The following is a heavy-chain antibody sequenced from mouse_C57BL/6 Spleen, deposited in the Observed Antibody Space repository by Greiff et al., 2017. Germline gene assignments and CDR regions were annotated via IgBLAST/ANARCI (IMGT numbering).Heavy chain of an antibody. D-gene: IGHD2-1*01. J-gene: IGHJ1*03. CDR1: GYTFTDYN. CDR2: INPNNGGT. CDR3: ARGDYYALYFDV. Sequence: EVQLQESGPELVKPGASVKMSCKASGYTFTDYNMHWVKQSHGKSLEWIGYINPNNGGTSYNQKFKGKATLTVNKSSSTAYMELRSLTSEDSAVYYCARGDYYALYFDVWGTGTTVTVSS. V-gene: IGHV1-22*01.